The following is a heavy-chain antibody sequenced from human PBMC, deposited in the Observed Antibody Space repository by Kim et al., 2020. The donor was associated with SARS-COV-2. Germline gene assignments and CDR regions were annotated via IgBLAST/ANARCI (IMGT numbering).Heavy chain of an antibody. CDR2: IKEDGSEK. J-gene: IGHJ4*02. CDR1: GFTFNAYW. V-gene: IGHV3-7*01. Sequence: GGSLRLSCAASGFTFNAYWMGWVRQVPGKGLEWVATIKEDGSEKYYVDSVKGRFAISRDNAKNSLSLQMNTLRAEGTAMYYCTTSSRTKAHYWGQGTLVTLSS. CDR3: TTSSRTKAHY. D-gene: IGHD1-7*01.